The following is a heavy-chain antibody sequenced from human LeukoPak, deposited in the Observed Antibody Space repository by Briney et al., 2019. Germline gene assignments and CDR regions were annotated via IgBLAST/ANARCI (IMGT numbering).Heavy chain of an antibody. CDR2: IKQDGSET. CDR1: GFTFSNYW. CDR3: ARVHSCPLAPFFHF. D-gene: IGHD2/OR15-2a*01. V-gene: IGHV3-7*05. Sequence: PGGSLRLSCAASGFTFSNYWMNWVRQAPGKGLEWVANIKQDGSETYYVGSVKGRFTISRDNAKNSLFLQMNSLRAEDTAVYYFARVHSCPLAPFFHFRGQGGLVPVS. J-gene: IGHJ4*02.